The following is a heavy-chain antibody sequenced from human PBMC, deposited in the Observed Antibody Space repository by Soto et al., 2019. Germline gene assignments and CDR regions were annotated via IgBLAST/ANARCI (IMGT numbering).Heavy chain of an antibody. CDR1: GCTFSNFA. CDR2: ISGSGDDT. Sequence: PVGSLRLSCVSSGCTFSNFAMALVRQAPGEGLEWVSAISGSGDDTFYADSMKGRFTISRDNSKDTLYLQINSLRAEDTAVYYCANPIPKTGTTFGFWGQGTLVTVSS. J-gene: IGHJ4*02. CDR3: ANPIPKTGTTFGF. D-gene: IGHD1-1*01. V-gene: IGHV3-23*01.